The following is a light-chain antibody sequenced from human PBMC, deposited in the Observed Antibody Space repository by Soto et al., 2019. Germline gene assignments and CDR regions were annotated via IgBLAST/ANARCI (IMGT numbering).Light chain of an antibody. CDR1: QSVSSSD. CDR3: QEYGSSLM. CDR2: GAS. V-gene: IGKV3-20*01. Sequence: EIVLTQSPGTLSLSPGERATLSCRASQSVSSSDLAWYQQKPGQAPRLLIYGASSRATGIPDRFSGSGSGTTFAHSISRLEAEDFAVYYCQEYGSSLMFGQGTKVEIK. J-gene: IGKJ1*01.